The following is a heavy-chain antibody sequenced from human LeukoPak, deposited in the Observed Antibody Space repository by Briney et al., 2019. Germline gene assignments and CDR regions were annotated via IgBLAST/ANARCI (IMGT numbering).Heavy chain of an antibody. V-gene: IGHV3-30*03. CDR1: GFTFSSFG. CDR3: ASKYYDPYYFDY. CDR2: ISYDGSSK. D-gene: IGHD3-22*01. Sequence: GGSLRLSCAASGFTFSSFGMHWVRQAPGKGLEWVAGISYDGSSKYYVDSVKGRFTISRDNSRNTLYLQMNSLRAEDTAVYYCASKYYDPYYFDYWGQGTLVTVSS. J-gene: IGHJ4*02.